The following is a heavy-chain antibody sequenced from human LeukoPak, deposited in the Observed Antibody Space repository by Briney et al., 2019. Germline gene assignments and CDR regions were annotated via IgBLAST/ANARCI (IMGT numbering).Heavy chain of an antibody. CDR1: GYTFTGYY. J-gene: IGHJ6*03. CDR2: INPNTGGT. D-gene: IGHD3-3*01. V-gene: IGHV1-2*02. Sequence: VASVKVSCKASGYTFTGYYMHWVRQAPGQGLEWMGWINPNTGGTNYAQNFQGRVTMTRDTSISTAYMELSSLRSEDTAVYYCARGNVLRFLEWFTPAYYYYYMDVWGKGTTVTVSS. CDR3: ARGNVLRFLEWFTPAYYYYYMDV.